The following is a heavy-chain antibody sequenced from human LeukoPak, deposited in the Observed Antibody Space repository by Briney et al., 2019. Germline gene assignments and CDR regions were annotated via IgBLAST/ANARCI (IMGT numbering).Heavy chain of an antibody. CDR1: GFTFSSYS. D-gene: IGHD5-24*01. J-gene: IGHJ4*02. CDR2: ISTSSSYI. Sequence: GGSLRLSCAASGFTFSSYSMNWVRQAPGKGLEWVSFISTSSSYIHNADSVKGRFTISRDNAENSLYLQMNSLRAEDTAVYYCARGQRRHVDMAPSFDYWGQGTLVTVSS. CDR3: ARGQRRHVDMAPSFDY. V-gene: IGHV3-21*01.